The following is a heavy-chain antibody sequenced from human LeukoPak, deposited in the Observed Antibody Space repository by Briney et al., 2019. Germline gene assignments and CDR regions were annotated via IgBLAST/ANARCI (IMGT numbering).Heavy chain of an antibody. Sequence: GGSLRLSCAASGFTFDDYGMSWVRQAPGKGLEWVSGINWNGGSTGYADSVKGRFTISRDNAKNTLSLQMDSLRVEDTAVYYCARNPTGDYDYWGQGALVTVSS. V-gene: IGHV3-20*04. CDR2: INWNGGST. CDR3: ARNPTGDYDY. D-gene: IGHD2-8*02. CDR1: GFTFDDYG. J-gene: IGHJ4*02.